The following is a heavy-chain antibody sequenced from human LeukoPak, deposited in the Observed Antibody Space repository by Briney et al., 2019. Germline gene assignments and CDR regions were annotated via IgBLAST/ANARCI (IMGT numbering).Heavy chain of an antibody. D-gene: IGHD5-18*01. CDR2: IIPIFGTA. V-gene: IGHV1-69*06. Sequence: SVKVSCKASGGTFSSYAISWVRQAPGQGLEWMGGIIPIFGTANYAQKFQGRVTITADKSTSTAYMKLSSLRSEDTAVYYCARERRGAGYSYGRIDYWGQGTLVTVSS. CDR3: ARERRGAGYSYGRIDY. J-gene: IGHJ4*02. CDR1: GGTFSSYA.